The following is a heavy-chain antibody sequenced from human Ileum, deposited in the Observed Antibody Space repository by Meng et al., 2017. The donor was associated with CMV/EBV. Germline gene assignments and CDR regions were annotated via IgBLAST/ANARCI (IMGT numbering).Heavy chain of an antibody. J-gene: IGHJ6*02. CDR1: GFTFGDHY. V-gene: IGHV3-11*01. CDR3: ASSTVVRGYYYGMDV. CDR2: ISSSGSTI. Sequence: GGSLRLSCAGSGFTFGDHYMDWVRQAPGKGLEWVSYISSSGSTIYYADSVKGRFTISRDNAKNSLYLQMNSLRAEDTAVYYCASSTVVRGYYYGMDVWGQGTTVTVSS. D-gene: IGHD4-23*01.